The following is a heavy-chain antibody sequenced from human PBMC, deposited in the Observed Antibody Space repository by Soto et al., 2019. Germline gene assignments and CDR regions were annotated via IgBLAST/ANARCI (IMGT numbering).Heavy chain of an antibody. CDR3: AHRRGYGVFDGYDI. Sequence: GGSLRLSCAASGFTFSTYAMSWVRQPPGKGLEWVSAISGSGDYTYHADSVRGRFSISRDNSMNTLYLQMNSLRIEDTARYYCAHRRGYGVFDGYDIWAQRTVVTVSS. CDR1: GFTFSTYA. J-gene: IGHJ3*02. CDR2: ISGSGDYT. V-gene: IGHV3-23*01. D-gene: IGHD4-17*01.